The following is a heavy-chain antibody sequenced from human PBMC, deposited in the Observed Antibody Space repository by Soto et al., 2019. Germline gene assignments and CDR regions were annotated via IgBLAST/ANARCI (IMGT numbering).Heavy chain of an antibody. CDR1: GGTFGNSA. CDR2: IIPIFSTP. CDR3: ARDKDRQQLGGNYYYGIDV. D-gene: IGHD2-15*01. Sequence: QVQLVQSGAEVKKPGSPVTVSCKASGGTFGNSAISWVRQAPGQGLEWMGGIIPIFSTPDYAQKFQGRITITADDSTTTAYMELTSLKSEDTAVYYCARDKDRQQLGGNYYYGIDVWGQGTTVTVSS. J-gene: IGHJ6*02. V-gene: IGHV1-69*12.